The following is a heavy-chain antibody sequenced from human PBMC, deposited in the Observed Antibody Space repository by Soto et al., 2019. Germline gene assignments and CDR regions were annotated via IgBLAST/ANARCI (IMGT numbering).Heavy chain of an antibody. V-gene: IGHV1-69*02. CDR1: GDTFTFYS. D-gene: IGHD3-10*01. CDR3: ASSYGSGSRAFDY. Sequence: QVQLVQSGAEVKRPGSSVKVSCKASGDTFTFYSINWVRQAPGLGLEWMGRINPILSMSNYAQRFQGRVTMTADKSTSTAYMELSSLRSEDTANYYCASSYGSGSRAFDYWGQGALVTVSS. CDR2: INPILSMS. J-gene: IGHJ4*02.